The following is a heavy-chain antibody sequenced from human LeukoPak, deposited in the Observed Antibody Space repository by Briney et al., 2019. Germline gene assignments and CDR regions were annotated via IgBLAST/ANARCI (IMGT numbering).Heavy chain of an antibody. D-gene: IGHD5-18*01. V-gene: IGHV4-4*07. Sequence: PSETLSLTRTVSGGSISSYYWSWIRQPAGKGLEWIGRIYTSGSTNYNPSLKGRVTMSIDTSKNQFSLKLSSVTAADTAVYYCARGRRGGYSYGYNFDYWGQGTLVTVSS. J-gene: IGHJ4*02. CDR1: GGSISSYY. CDR2: IYTSGST. CDR3: ARGRRGGYSYGYNFDY.